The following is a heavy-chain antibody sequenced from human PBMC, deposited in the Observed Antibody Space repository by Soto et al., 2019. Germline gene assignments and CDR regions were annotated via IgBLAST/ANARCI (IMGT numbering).Heavy chain of an antibody. CDR2: ISGSGGST. CDR3: AKDYCSGGSCYLGYYYYGMDV. CDR1: GFTFSSDA. J-gene: IGHJ6*02. V-gene: IGHV3-23*01. D-gene: IGHD2-15*01. Sequence: GGSLRLSCAASGFTFSSDAMSWVRLAPGKGLEWVSAISGSGGSTYYADSVKGRFTISRDNSKNTLYLQMNSLRAEDTAVYYCAKDYCSGGSCYLGYYYYGMDVWGQGTTVTVSS.